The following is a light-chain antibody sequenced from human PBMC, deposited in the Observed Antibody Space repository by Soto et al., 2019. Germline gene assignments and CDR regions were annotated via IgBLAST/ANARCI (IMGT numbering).Light chain of an antibody. V-gene: IGLV2-14*03. CDR1: SSDNGGYNH. Sequence: QSVLTQPASVSGSPGQSISISCTGSSSDNGGYNHVSWYQQHPGKAPKLMIYDVSNRPSGVSNRFSGSKSGNTASLTISGLQAEDEADYYCSSWTTRSTPLHVFGTGTKVTVL. J-gene: IGLJ1*01. CDR2: DVS. CDR3: SSWTTRSTPLHV.